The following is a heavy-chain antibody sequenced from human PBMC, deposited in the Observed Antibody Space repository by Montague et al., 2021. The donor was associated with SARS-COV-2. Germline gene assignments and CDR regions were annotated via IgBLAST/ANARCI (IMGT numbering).Heavy chain of an antibody. D-gene: IGHD5-18*01. V-gene: IGHV3-53*01. Sequence: SLRLSCAASGFSVSSKYMTWVRQPPGKGLEWVSTIYSGDTAYYADSVQGRFTISGDHSKNTVFLQMNSPRAEDTALYYCATFYVDTVSVTNAFDLWGQGTLVSVSS. J-gene: IGHJ3*01. CDR2: IYSGDTA. CDR3: ATFYVDTVSVTNAFDL. CDR1: GFSVSSKY.